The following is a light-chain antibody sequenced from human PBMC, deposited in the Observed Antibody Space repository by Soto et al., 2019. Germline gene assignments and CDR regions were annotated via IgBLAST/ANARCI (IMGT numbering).Light chain of an antibody. CDR3: RXRSTWPPLS. V-gene: IGKV3-11*02. Sequence: EIVVTQSPATLSLSPGERATLSCRTSQSVGSYLAWYQKKPGKAPRLLIYDASNRATSIPARFSGSGSGRDFTLTISSLEPEDFAVXXXRXRSTWPPLSFGGGTQVEIK. CDR2: DAS. CDR1: QSVGSY. J-gene: IGKJ4*01.